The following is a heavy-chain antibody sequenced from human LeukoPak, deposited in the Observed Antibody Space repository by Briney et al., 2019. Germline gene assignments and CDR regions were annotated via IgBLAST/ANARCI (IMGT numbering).Heavy chain of an antibody. CDR2: ISGSGANT. Sequence: GGSLRLSCAASGFIFSSYAMSWVRQVPGKGLQWVSSISGSGANTYNADSVKGRFTISRDNSKTTLYVQMNSLRAEDTAVYYCARQGTGTIDYWGQGTLVTVSS. CDR1: GFIFSSYA. J-gene: IGHJ4*02. D-gene: IGHD1-1*01. CDR3: ARQGTGTIDY. V-gene: IGHV3-23*01.